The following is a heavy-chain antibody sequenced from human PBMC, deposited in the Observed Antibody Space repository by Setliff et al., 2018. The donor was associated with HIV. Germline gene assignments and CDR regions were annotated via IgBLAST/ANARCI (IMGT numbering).Heavy chain of an antibody. J-gene: IGHJ4*02. CDR1: GGSISSSSYY. Sequence: ETLSLTCTVSGGSISSSSYYWGWIRQPPGKGPEWIANIYYSGSTFYNPSLKSRVTMSVDTSKNQFSLKLNSVTAADTAVYFCARAPGYSYSFYFDSWGQGTLVTVSS. D-gene: IGHD5-18*01. V-gene: IGHV4-39*07. CDR2: IYYSGST. CDR3: ARAPGYSYSFYFDS.